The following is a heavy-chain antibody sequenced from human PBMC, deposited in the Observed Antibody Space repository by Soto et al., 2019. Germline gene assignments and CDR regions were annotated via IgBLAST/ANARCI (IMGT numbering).Heavy chain of an antibody. CDR3: AKDFRAKQVAGTFWLDY. CDR1: GFTFSSYA. V-gene: IGHV3-23*01. CDR2: ISGSGGST. Sequence: EVQLLESGGGLVQPGGSLRLSCAASGFTFSSYAMSWVRQAPGKGLEWGSAISGSGGSTYYADSVKGRFTISRDNSKNTLYLQMNSLRAEDTAVYYCAKDFRAKQVAGTFWLDYWGQGTLVTVSS. D-gene: IGHD6-19*01. J-gene: IGHJ4*02.